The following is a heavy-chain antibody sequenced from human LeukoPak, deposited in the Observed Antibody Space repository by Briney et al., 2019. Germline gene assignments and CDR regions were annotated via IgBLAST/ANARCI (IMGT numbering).Heavy chain of an antibody. D-gene: IGHD3-10*01. Sequence: PGGSLRLSCAASGFTFSSYEMNWVCQAPGKGLEWVSYISDSGTTKYYADSVKGRITISRDNAKNSLYLQMNSLRAEDTAVYYCARAFGSGSYSFWGQGTLVSVSS. CDR2: ISDSGTTK. CDR1: GFTFSSYE. CDR3: ARAFGSGSYSF. J-gene: IGHJ4*02. V-gene: IGHV3-48*03.